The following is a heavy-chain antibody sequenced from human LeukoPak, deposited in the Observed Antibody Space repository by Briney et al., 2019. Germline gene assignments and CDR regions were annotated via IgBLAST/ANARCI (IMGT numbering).Heavy chain of an antibody. CDR2: IIPIFGIA. V-gene: IGHV1-69*04. J-gene: IGHJ4*02. Sequence: SVKVSCKASGGTFSSYAISWVRQAPGQGLEWMGRIIPIFGIANYAQKFQGRVTITADRSTSTAYMELSSLRSEDTAVYYCATGQTPRYYYDSSGNWGQGTLVTVSS. CDR3: ATGQTPRYYYDSSGN. D-gene: IGHD3-22*01. CDR1: GGTFSSYA.